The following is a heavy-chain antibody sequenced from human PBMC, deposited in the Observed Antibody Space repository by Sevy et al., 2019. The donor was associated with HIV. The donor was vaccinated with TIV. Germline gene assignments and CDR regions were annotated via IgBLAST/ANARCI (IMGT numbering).Heavy chain of an antibody. D-gene: IGHD3-22*01. Sequence: ASVKVSCKVSGYTLAKFSIHWVRQAPGKGLEWMTSFDPEDGETIYAQKFQGRVTMTEDTSTDTAYMELSSLRSEDTAVYYCSTTRDYYDSSGYPFDYWGQGTLVTVSS. CDR1: GYTLAKFS. CDR3: STTRDYYDSSGYPFDY. J-gene: IGHJ4*02. V-gene: IGHV1-24*01. CDR2: FDPEDGET.